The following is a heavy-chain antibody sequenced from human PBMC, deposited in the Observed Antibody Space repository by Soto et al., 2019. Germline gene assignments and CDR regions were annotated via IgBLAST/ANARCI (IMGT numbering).Heavy chain of an antibody. Sequence: GGSLRLSCAASGFTFDDYAMHWVRQAPGKGLEWVSGISWNSGSIGYADSVKGRFTISRDNAKNSLYLQMNSLRAEDTALYYCATDDGRGLRYWGQGTLVTVSS. CDR1: GFTFDDYA. D-gene: IGHD6-25*01. CDR3: ATDDGRGLRY. V-gene: IGHV3-9*01. J-gene: IGHJ4*02. CDR2: ISWNSGSI.